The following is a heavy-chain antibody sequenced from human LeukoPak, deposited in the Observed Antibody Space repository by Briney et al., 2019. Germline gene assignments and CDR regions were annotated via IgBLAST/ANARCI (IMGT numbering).Heavy chain of an antibody. V-gene: IGHV4-59*08. Sequence: SETLSLTCTVSGASISSYYWSWIRQPPGKGLEWIGYIYYSGSTNYNPSLKSRVTISVDTSKNQFSLKLSSVTAADTAVYYCARGLRIAQNFQHWGQGTLVTVSS. CDR1: GASISSYY. D-gene: IGHD2-15*01. CDR2: IYYSGST. CDR3: ARGLRIAQNFQH. J-gene: IGHJ1*01.